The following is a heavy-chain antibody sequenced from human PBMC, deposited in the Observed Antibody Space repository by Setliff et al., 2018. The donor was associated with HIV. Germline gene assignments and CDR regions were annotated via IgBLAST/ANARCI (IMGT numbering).Heavy chain of an antibody. D-gene: IGHD2-21*01. Sequence: GASVKVSCKTSGYRFIGHYLHWVRLAPGQGPEWVGWINPETGDPNYAQKLRGRVLMTRDTSITTAFLHVAKLTSDDTAIDYCAKGIPSDLDYWGQGTLVTVSS. CDR2: INPETGDP. CDR1: GYRFIGHY. V-gene: IGHV1-2*02. CDR3: AKGIPSDLDY. J-gene: IGHJ4*01.